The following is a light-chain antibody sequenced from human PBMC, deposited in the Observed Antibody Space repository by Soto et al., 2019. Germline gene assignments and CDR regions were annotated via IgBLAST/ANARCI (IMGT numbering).Light chain of an antibody. Sequence: EIVVTQSPGTLSLSPGERATLSCRASQSVSSSFLAWYQQKPGQAPRLRIYGESSRATGIPDRFSGSGSGTDFTRTISRLEREDFAVYYCQQYDNSPWTFGEGTNVEIK. J-gene: IGKJ1*01. CDR1: QSVSSSF. CDR2: GES. CDR3: QQYDNSPWT. V-gene: IGKV3-20*01.